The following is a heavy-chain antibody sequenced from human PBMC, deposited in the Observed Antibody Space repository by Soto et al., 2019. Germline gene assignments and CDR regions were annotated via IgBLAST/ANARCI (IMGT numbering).Heavy chain of an antibody. CDR3: ARGRVQDIDY. Sequence: SETLSLTCAVYGGSFSGYYWSWIRQPPGKGLEWIGEINHSGSTNYNPSLKSRVTISVDTSKNQFSLKLSSVTAADTAVYYCARGRVQDIDYWGQGTLVTVSS. CDR2: INHSGST. V-gene: IGHV4-34*01. D-gene: IGHD1-1*01. CDR1: GGSFSGYY. J-gene: IGHJ4*02.